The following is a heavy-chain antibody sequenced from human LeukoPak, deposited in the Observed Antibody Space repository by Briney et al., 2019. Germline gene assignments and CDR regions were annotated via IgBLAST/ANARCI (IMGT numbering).Heavy chain of an antibody. D-gene: IGHD3-10*01. CDR2: IIPIFGTA. Sequence: ASVEVSCKASGGTFSSYAISWVRQAPGQGLEWMGGIIPIFGTANYAQKFQGRVTITADESTSTAYMELSSLRSEDTAVYYCASRWFGENQDYWGQGTLVTVSS. J-gene: IGHJ4*02. V-gene: IGHV1-69*13. CDR1: GGTFSSYA. CDR3: ASRWFGENQDY.